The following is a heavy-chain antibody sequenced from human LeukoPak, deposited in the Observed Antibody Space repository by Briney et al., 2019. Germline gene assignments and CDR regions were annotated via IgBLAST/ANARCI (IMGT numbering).Heavy chain of an antibody. CDR1: GGSISSYY. D-gene: IGHD3-22*01. V-gene: IGHV4-59*01. J-gene: IGHJ4*02. CDR3: ARVTGYMIEDYFDY. CDR2: IYYSGST. Sequence: PSETLSLTCTVSGGSISSYYWSWIRQPPGKGLEWIGYIYYSGSTNYNPSLKSRVTISVDTSKKQFSLRLRSVTAADTAVYYCARVTGYMIEDYFDYWGQGTLVTVSS.